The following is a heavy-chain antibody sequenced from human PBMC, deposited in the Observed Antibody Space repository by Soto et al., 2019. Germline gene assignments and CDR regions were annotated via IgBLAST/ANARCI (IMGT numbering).Heavy chain of an antibody. D-gene: IGHD3-10*01. CDR3: AGYASGSYFGN. CDR1: GNVFSTYS. CDR2: IDAGNGNT. V-gene: IGHV1-3*01. Sequence: QVQLVQSGAEVREPGASVKVSCKTSGNVFSTYSLHWVRQAPGQRLEWMGWIDAGNGNTKFTQNFQGRVTITRDTSAGTAYMELSRLRSEDTAVYFCAGYASGSYFGNWGQGTPVTVSS. J-gene: IGHJ4*02.